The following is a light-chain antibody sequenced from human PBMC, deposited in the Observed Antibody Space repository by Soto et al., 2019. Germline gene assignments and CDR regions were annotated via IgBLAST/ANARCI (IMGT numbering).Light chain of an antibody. V-gene: IGKV4-1*01. CDR2: WAS. CDR3: QQYYTTPRT. CDR1: RSVFYNSNNKNY. J-gene: IGKJ2*01. Sequence: DIVMTQSPDSLAVSLGETATINCKSSRSVFYNSNNKNYFAWFQQKPGQPPRLLLYWASTRESGVPDRFSGSGSGTDFTLTISSLQAEDVAVYYCQQYYTTPRTFGQGTKLEIK.